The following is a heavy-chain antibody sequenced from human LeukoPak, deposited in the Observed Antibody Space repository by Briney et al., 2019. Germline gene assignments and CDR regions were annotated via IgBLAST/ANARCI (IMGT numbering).Heavy chain of an antibody. CDR2: ISAYNGNT. CDR1: GYTFTSYG. Sequence: ASVKVSCKASGYTFTSYGISWVRQAPGQGLEWMGWISAYNGNTNYAQKLQDRVTMTTDTSTSTAYMELRSLRSDDTAVYYCARGWRRIAARGPAWYNWFDPWGQGTLVTVSS. J-gene: IGHJ5*02. V-gene: IGHV1-18*01. D-gene: IGHD6-6*01. CDR3: ARGWRRIAARGPAWYNWFDP.